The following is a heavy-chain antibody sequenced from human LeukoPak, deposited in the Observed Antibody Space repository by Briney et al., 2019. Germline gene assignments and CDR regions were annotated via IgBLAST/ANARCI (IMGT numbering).Heavy chain of an antibody. D-gene: IGHD5-12*01. V-gene: IGHV3-21*01. CDR3: ARQAGGWLQFDAFDI. CDR1: GFTFSSYS. J-gene: IGHJ3*02. Sequence: GGSLRLSCAASGFTFSSYSMNWVRQAPGKGLEWVSSISSSSSYIYYADSVKGRFTISRDNAKNSLYLQMNSLRAEDTAVYYCARQAGGWLQFDAFDIWGQGTMVTVSS. CDR2: ISSSSSYI.